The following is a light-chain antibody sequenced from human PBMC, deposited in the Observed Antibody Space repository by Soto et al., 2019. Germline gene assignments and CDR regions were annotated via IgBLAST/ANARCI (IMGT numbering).Light chain of an antibody. V-gene: IGLV2-14*01. J-gene: IGLJ2*01. CDR1: SSDVGAYGY. CDR3: SSYTTSSTVV. CDR2: EVS. Sequence: QSALTQPASVSGSPGQSLTISCTGTSSDVGAYGYVSWYQQHPGKAPKLMIYEVSYRPSGVSNRFSGSKSGNAASLTISGLQAEDEADYYCSSYTTSSTVVFGGGTKLTVL.